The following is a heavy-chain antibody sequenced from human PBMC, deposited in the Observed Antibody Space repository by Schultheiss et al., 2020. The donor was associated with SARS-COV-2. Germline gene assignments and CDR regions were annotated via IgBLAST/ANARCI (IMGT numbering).Heavy chain of an antibody. CDR2: ISGSGGST. CDR3: ARGLYGSGCPDY. Sequence: GGSLRLSCAASGFTFSSYAMSWVRQAPGKGLEWVSAISGSGGSTYYADSVKGRFTISRDNSKNTLYLQMNSLRAEDTAMYYCARGLYGSGCPDYWGQGTLVTVSS. D-gene: IGHD3-10*01. J-gene: IGHJ4*02. CDR1: GFTFSSYA. V-gene: IGHV3-23*01.